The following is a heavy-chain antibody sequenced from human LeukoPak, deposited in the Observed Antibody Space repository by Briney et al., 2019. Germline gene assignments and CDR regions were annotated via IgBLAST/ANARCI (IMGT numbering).Heavy chain of an antibody. V-gene: IGHV3-30*02. D-gene: IGHD4-23*01. CDR3: ARAEGYGGELDS. CDR1: GFTFSSYG. Sequence: GGSLRLSCAASGFTFSSYGMHWVRQAPGKGLEWVAFIRYDGSNKYYADSVKGRFTISRESSKNRLYLQMNSLRAEETAVYYCARAEGYGGELDSWGQGTLVTVSS. CDR2: IRYDGSNK. J-gene: IGHJ4*02.